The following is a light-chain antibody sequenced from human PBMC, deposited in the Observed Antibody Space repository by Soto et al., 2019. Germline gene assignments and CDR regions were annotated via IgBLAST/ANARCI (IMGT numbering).Light chain of an antibody. V-gene: IGLV1-44*01. CDR3: AAWDTGFSVV. CDR1: SSNIGSNT. J-gene: IGLJ2*01. CDR2: SNN. Sequence: QSVLTQPPSASGTPGQRVTISCSGSSSNIGSNTVNWYQQLPGTAPKLLIYSNNQRPSGVPDRFSGSKSGTSASLAISGLQSEDEADYYCAAWDTGFSVVFGGGTKLTVL.